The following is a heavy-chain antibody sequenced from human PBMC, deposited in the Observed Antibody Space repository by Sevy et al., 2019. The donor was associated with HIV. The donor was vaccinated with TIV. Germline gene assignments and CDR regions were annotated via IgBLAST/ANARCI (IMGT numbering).Heavy chain of an antibody. CDR2: INWNGVGT. J-gene: IGHJ4*02. CDR3: AIESSCGGDCYYFDY. V-gene: IGHV3-20*04. CDR1: GLNFDDYG. D-gene: IGHD2-21*02. Sequence: GGSLRLSCAASGLNFDDYGMSWVRQAPGKGLEWVSAINWNGVGTSYADSVKGRFTISRDNAKNSLYVQMNSLRAEDTALYYCAIESSCGGDCYYFDYWGQGTLVTVSS.